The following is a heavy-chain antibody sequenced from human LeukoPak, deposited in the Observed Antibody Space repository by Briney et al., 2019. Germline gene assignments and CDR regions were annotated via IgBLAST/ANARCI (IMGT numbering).Heavy chain of an antibody. CDR3: ARDRRDGYNSGFSAYGI. J-gene: IGHJ3*02. CDR1: GFSGNSNY. CDR2: IYSGGST. D-gene: IGHD5-24*01. V-gene: IGHV3-66*01. Sequence: QPGGSLRLSCAASGFSGNSNYMSWGRQAPGKGLEWVSVIYSGGSTYYADSVKGRFTISRDNSKNTLYLQMNSLRAEDTAVYYCARDRRDGYNSGFSAYGIWGQGTMVTVSS.